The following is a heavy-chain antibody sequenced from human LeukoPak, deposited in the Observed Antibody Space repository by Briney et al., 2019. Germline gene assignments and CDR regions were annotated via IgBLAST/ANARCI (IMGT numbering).Heavy chain of an antibody. Sequence: ASVKVSCKASGGTFNNYAINWVRQAPGQGLEWMGGIIPIFGSSNYAQKFQGRVTMTRDTSTSTVYMELSSLRSEDTAVYYCARDHKKGRPGDWFDPWGQGTLVTVSS. D-gene: IGHD3-10*01. CDR2: IIPIFGSS. V-gene: IGHV1-69*05. CDR1: GGTFNNYA. CDR3: ARDHKKGRPGDWFDP. J-gene: IGHJ5*02.